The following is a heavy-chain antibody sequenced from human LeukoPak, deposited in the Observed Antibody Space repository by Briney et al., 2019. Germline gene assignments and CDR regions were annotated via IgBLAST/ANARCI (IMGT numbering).Heavy chain of an antibody. V-gene: IGHV3-7*01. CDR2: IKQDGFEK. CDR3: ARDGCTSTTCSTLGGFSS. D-gene: IGHD2-2*01. Sequence: GSPRLSCASSGIPLCQLLMSLVRQAPGKGLEWVANIKQDGFEKYYVDSVRGRFTISRDNAKNSLSLQTNSLRAEDTAVYYCARDGCTSTTCSTLGGFSSWGQGTLVTVSS. J-gene: IGHJ5*02. CDR1: GIPLCQLL.